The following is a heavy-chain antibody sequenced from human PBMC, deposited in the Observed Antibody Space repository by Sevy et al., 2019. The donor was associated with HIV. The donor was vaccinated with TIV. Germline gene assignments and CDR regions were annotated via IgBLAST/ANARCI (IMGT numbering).Heavy chain of an antibody. Sequence: GGSLRLSCAASGFTFSSYGMHWVRQAPGKGLEWVAVIWYDGSNKYYADSVKGRFTISRDNSKNTLYLLMNSLRAEDTAVYYCARDNYYDSSGYYSNFDYWGQGTLVTVSS. V-gene: IGHV3-33*01. CDR1: GFTFSSYG. CDR3: ARDNYYDSSGYYSNFDY. J-gene: IGHJ4*02. CDR2: IWYDGSNK. D-gene: IGHD3-22*01.